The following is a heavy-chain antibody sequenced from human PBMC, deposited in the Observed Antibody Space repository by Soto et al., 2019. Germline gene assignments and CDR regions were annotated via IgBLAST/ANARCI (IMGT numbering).Heavy chain of an antibody. D-gene: IGHD5-18*01. V-gene: IGHV3-23*01. CDR2: ISGSGGST. J-gene: IGHJ4*02. Sequence: EVQLLESGGGLVQPGGFLRHSCAASGFTFSSYAMSWVRQALGKGLEWVSAISGSGGSTYYADSVKGRFTISRDNSKNTLYLQMNSLRAEDTAVYYCAITGALQLWLSFDYWGQGTLVTVSS. CDR1: GFTFSSYA. CDR3: AITGALQLWLSFDY.